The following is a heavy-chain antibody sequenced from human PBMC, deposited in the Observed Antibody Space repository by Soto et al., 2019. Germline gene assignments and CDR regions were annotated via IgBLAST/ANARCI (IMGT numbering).Heavy chain of an antibody. CDR2: INPSGGST. J-gene: IGHJ4*02. D-gene: IGHD2-15*01. CDR3: ARDDVAAAPLDY. CDR1: GYTFTSYY. V-gene: IGHV1-46*03. Sequence: ASVKVSCKASGYTFTSYYMHWVRQAPGQGLEWMGIINPSGGSTSYAQKFQGRVTMTRDTSTSTVYMELSSLRPEDTAVYYCARDDVAAAPLDYWGQGTLVTVSS.